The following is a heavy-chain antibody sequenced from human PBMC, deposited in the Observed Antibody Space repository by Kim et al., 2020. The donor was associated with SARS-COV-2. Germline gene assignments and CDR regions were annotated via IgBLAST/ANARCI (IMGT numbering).Heavy chain of an antibody. CDR2: ISYDGSNK. CDR3: AKNSYVRLDN. D-gene: IGHD5-18*01. Sequence: GGSLRLSCAASGFTFSSYGMHWVRQAPGKWLEWVAVISYDGSNKYYADSVKGRFTISRDNSKNTLYLQMNSLRAEDTAVYYCAKNSYVRLDNLGQGTMVTVSS. V-gene: IGHV3-30*18. CDR1: GFTFSSYG. J-gene: IGHJ3*02.